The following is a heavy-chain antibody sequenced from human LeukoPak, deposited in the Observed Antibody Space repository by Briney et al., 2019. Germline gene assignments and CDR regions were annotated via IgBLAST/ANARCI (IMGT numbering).Heavy chain of an antibody. V-gene: IGHV3-21*01. CDR3: ARVGSSDAFDI. D-gene: IGHD2-2*01. CDR2: ISSSSSYI. J-gene: IGHJ3*02. Sequence: GGSLRLSCAASGFTFSSYSMSWVRQAPGKGLEWVSSISSSSSYIYYADSVKGRFTISRDNAKNSLYLQMNSLRGEDTAVYYCARVGSSDAFDIWGQGTMVTVSS. CDR1: GFTFSSYS.